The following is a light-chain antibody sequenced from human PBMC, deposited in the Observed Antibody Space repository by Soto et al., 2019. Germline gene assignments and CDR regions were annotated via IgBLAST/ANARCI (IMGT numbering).Light chain of an antibody. CDR1: QGINNY. Sequence: DIQVTQSPSSLSASVGDRVTITCRASQGINNYLAWYQKKPGEAPKLLIYGASTRQTGVPSRFSGSGSGTEFTLIISSLQPEDFATYYCQQLTTYSWTFGQGTKVEIK. CDR3: QQLTTYSWT. J-gene: IGKJ1*01. V-gene: IGKV1-9*01. CDR2: GAS.